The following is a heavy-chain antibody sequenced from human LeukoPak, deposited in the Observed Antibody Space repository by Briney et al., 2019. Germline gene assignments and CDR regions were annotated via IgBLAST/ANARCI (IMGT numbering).Heavy chain of an antibody. CDR2: ISGSGGST. D-gene: IGHD3-22*01. J-gene: IGHJ4*02. Sequence: TGGSLRLSCAASGFTFSSYGMSWVRQAPGKGLEWVSGISGSGGSTYYADSVKGRFTISRDNSKNTLYLQMNSLRAEDTAVYYCVEDSSSYRVPMPLNYWGQGTLVTVSS. CDR3: VEDSSSYRVPMPLNY. V-gene: IGHV3-23*01. CDR1: GFTFSSYG.